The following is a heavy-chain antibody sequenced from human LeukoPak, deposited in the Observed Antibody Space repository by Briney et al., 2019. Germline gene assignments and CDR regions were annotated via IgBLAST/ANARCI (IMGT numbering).Heavy chain of an antibody. CDR1: GFTFSSYW. Sequence: GGSLRLSCAASGFTFSSYWMTWVRQAPGKGLEWVANINQDGSEKYYVDSVKGRFTISRDNAKNSLYLQMNSLRAEDTAVYYRASSPSGYQLLEPAYWGQGTLVAVSS. V-gene: IGHV3-7*01. CDR2: INQDGSEK. J-gene: IGHJ4*02. D-gene: IGHD2-2*01. CDR3: ASSPSGYQLLEPAY.